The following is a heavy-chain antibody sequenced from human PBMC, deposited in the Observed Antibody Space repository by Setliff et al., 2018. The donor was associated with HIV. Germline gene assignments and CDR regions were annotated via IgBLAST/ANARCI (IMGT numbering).Heavy chain of an antibody. V-gene: IGHV4-59*08. CDR3: TGDYNSGSNRFDY. J-gene: IGHJ4*02. Sequence: PSETLSLTCTVSGASIISHYYSWIRQPPGKGLEWIGYIYYSGSTNYNPSFTSRLTLSLDTSKNQFSLKLTSVTAADAALYYCTGDYNSGSNRFDYWGQGTPVTVS. CDR1: GASIISHY. D-gene: IGHD3-10*01. CDR2: IYYSGST.